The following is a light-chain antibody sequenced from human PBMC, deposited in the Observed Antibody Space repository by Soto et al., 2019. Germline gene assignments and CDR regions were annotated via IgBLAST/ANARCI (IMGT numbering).Light chain of an antibody. Sequence: DLQMTQSPSSVSASVGDRVTITCRASQGIGSWLAWYQHKPGKAPKLLIYAASNLQGGVPSRFSGSGSGTDFALTINSLQPEDFATYYCQQTNTFPSTFGQGTRLE. J-gene: IGKJ5*01. V-gene: IGKV1D-12*01. CDR2: AAS. CDR1: QGIGSW. CDR3: QQTNTFPST.